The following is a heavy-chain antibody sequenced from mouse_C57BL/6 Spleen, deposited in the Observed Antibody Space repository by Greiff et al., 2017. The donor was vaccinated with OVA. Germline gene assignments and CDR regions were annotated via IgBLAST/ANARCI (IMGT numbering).Heavy chain of an antibody. CDR3: SRPSDDGGFAY. D-gene: IGHD2-3*01. Sequence: VQLQQSGAELVRPGASVKLSCTASGFTIKDDYMHWVKQRPEQGLEWIGWIDPENGDTEYTSKFQGKATITADTSSNTAYLQLSSLTSADTAVEYCSRPSDDGGFAYWGQGTLVTVSA. CDR1: GFTIKDDY. V-gene: IGHV14-4*01. J-gene: IGHJ3*01. CDR2: IDPENGDT.